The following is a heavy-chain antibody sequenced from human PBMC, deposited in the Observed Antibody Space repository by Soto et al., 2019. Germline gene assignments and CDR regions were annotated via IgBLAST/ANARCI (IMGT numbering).Heavy chain of an antibody. D-gene: IGHD3-22*01. J-gene: IGHJ3*01. CDR2: ISSSSSTI. V-gene: IGHV3-48*01. CDR3: ARDQLDDKDISGRTFNALEV. Sequence: PGGSLRLSCAASGLTFSSYSMNWVRQAPGKGLEWVSYISSSSSTIYYADSVKGRFTISRDNAKNSLYLQMNSLRAEDTAVYYCARDQLDDKDISGRTFNALEVWGNGKMGTV. CDR1: GLTFSSYS.